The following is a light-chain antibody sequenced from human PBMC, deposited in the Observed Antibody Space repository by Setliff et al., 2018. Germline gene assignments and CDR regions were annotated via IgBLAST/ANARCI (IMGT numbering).Light chain of an antibody. CDR2: DVS. V-gene: IGLV2-14*03. Sequence: SALTQPASVSGSPGQSITISCSGTSNDVGSYDFVSWYQQHPGKAPKLIIYDVSNRPSGVSDRFSGSKSGNTASLTVSGLQAEDEADYYCSSYADSNIFLFGTGTKVTVL. CDR1: SNDVGSYDF. CDR3: SSYADSNIFL. J-gene: IGLJ1*01.